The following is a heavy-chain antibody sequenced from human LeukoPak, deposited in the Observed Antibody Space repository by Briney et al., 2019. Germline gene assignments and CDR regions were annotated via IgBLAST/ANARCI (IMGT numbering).Heavy chain of an antibody. CDR3: AKDPDYCSGGSCYSPYYFDY. Sequence: GGSLRLSCAASGFTFSSYGMHWVRQAPGKGLEWVAFIRYDGSNKYYADSEKGRFTISRDNSKSTLYLQMNSLRAEDTAVYYCAKDPDYCSGGSCYSPYYFDYWGQGTLVTVSS. CDR1: GFTFSSYG. CDR2: IRYDGSNK. V-gene: IGHV3-30*02. D-gene: IGHD2-15*01. J-gene: IGHJ4*02.